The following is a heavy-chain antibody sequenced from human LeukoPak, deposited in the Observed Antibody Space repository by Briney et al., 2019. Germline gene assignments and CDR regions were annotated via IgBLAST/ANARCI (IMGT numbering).Heavy chain of an antibody. V-gene: IGHV3-11*01. D-gene: IGHD3-10*01. J-gene: IGHJ4*02. CDR2: ISSSGSTI. Sequence: GGSQRLSCAASGFTFSDYYMSWIRQAPGKGLEWVSYISSSGSTIYYADSVKGRFTISRDDAKNSLYLQMNSLRAEDTAVYYCARVTYYYDSGSYGTTDWGQGTLVTVSS. CDR1: GFTFSDYY. CDR3: ARVTYYYDSGSYGTTD.